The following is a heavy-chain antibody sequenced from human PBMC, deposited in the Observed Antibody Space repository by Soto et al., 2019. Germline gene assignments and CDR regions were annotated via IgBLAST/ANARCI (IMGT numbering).Heavy chain of an antibody. D-gene: IGHD4-17*01. CDR1: GGSVSSDNHY. CDR2: IIYTGST. J-gene: IGHJ4*02. V-gene: IGHV4-39*01. Sequence: QLQLQESGPGLVKPSETLSLICTVSGGSVSSDNHYWVWIRQPPGKGLEWISSIIYTGSTYYNPSLKGRVTMSVDTSRNHFSLNLRSVTVADTAVYYCARHVGTYGEWAFEFWGQGNLVTVSS. CDR3: ARHVGTYGEWAFEF.